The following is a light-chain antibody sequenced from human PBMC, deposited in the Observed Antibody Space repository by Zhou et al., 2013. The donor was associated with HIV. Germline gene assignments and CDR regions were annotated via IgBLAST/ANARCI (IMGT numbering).Light chain of an antibody. CDR2: QAS. V-gene: IGKV1-5*03. Sequence: DIQMTQSPSTLSASLGDRVTVTCRASQNISSWLAWYQQKPRKPPKLLIYQASSLQNAVPSRFSGGGSGTEFTLTITSLQPDDFAVYYCQQYLTYPITFGQGTRLDIK. CDR1: QNISSW. J-gene: IGKJ5*01. CDR3: QQYLTYPIT.